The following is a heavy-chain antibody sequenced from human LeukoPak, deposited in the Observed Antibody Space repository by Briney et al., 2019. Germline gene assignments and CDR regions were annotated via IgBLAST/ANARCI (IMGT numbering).Heavy chain of an antibody. CDR2: INHSGST. Sequence: PSETLSLTCAVYGGSFSGYYWSWIRQPPGKGLEWIGEINHSGSTYYNPSLKSRVTISVDTSKNQFSLKLSSVTAADTAVYYCARGVYSSGWYEYDYWGQGTLVTVSS. CDR3: ARGVYSSGWYEYDY. CDR1: GGSFSGYY. D-gene: IGHD6-19*01. V-gene: IGHV4-34*01. J-gene: IGHJ4*02.